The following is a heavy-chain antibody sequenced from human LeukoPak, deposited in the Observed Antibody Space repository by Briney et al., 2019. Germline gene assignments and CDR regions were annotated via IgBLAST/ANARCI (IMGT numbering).Heavy chain of an antibody. Sequence: SQTLLLTCAISGDSVSSNTAGWSWIRQSPSRGLEWLGRTYYRSRWYNDDAGSVKSRITINADTAKNQFSLQLNSVTPEDTALYYCARGINILTGYYSWGQGTLVTVSS. CDR3: ARGINILTGYYS. J-gene: IGHJ4*02. D-gene: IGHD3-9*01. CDR1: GDSVSSNTAG. CDR2: TYYRSRWYN. V-gene: IGHV6-1*01.